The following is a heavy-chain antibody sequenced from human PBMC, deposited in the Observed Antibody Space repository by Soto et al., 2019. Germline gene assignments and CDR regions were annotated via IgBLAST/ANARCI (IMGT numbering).Heavy chain of an antibody. J-gene: IGHJ3*02. Sequence: SETLSLTCTFSGCSISSGGYYLSWIRQHPGKGLEWIGYIYYSGSTYYNPSLKSRVTISVDTSKNQFSLKLSSVTAADTAVYYCARGEAAFDIWGQGTMVTVSS. V-gene: IGHV4-31*03. CDR1: GCSISSGGYY. CDR3: ARGEAAFDI. CDR2: IYYSGST. D-gene: IGHD2-21*01.